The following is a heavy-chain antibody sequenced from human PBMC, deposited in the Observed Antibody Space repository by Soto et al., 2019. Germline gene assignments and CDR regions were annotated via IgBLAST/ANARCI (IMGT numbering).Heavy chain of an antibody. CDR2: IYYSGST. D-gene: IGHD5-18*01. V-gene: IGHV4-39*01. CDR1: GGSISSSSYY. J-gene: IGHJ4*02. CDR3: ASRGAYSYGYFDY. Sequence: SETLSLTCTVSGGSISSSSYYWGWIRQPPGKGLEWIGSIYYSGSTDYNPSRKGRVTISVDTSKNQFSLKLSSVTAADTAVYYCASRGAYSYGYFDYWGQGTLVTVSS.